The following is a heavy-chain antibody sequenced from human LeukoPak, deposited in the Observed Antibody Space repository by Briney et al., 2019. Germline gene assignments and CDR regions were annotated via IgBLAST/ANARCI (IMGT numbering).Heavy chain of an antibody. CDR2: INPSGGST. D-gene: IGHD6-19*01. V-gene: IGHV1-46*01. Sequence: GASVTVSFKASGYTFTSYYMHWVRQAPGQGLEWMGIINPSGGSTSYAQKFQGRVTMTRDTSTSTVYMELSSLRSEDTAVYYCARDRGSSGWYGGFDYWGQGTLVTVSS. J-gene: IGHJ4*02. CDR1: GYTFTSYY. CDR3: ARDRGSSGWYGGFDY.